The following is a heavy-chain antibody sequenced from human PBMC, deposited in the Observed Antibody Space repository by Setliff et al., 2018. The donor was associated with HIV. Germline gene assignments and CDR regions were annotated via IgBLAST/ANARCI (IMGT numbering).Heavy chain of an antibody. D-gene: IGHD5-12*01. CDR3: ARAEKERWLQFGDAFDI. Sequence: SVKVSCKASRGTFSSYGFNWVRQAPGQGLEWMGGIIPIRGIANYAQKCQGRVTITADESTSTAYMELSSLRSEDTAVYYCARAEKERWLQFGDAFDIWGQGTMVTVSS. J-gene: IGHJ3*02. V-gene: IGHV1-69*10. CDR1: RGTFSSYG. CDR2: IIPIRGIA.